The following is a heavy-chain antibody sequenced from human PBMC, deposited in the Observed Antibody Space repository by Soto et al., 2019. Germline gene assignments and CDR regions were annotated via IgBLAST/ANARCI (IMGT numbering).Heavy chain of an antibody. CDR3: ARDKITGLFDY. V-gene: IGHV4-34*01. D-gene: IGHD2-8*02. CDR2: INDSGST. Sequence: PSATLSLTCAVYGGSFSGYYWTWIRQPPGTGLEWIGEINDSGSTNYNPSLKSRVTISVDTSKNQFSLKLTSVTAADTAVYYCARDKITGLFDYWGQGTLVTVSS. CDR1: GGSFSGYY. J-gene: IGHJ4*02.